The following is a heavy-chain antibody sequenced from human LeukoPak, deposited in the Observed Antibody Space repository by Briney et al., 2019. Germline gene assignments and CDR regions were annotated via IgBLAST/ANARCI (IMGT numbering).Heavy chain of an antibody. Sequence: GGSLRLSCAASGFTFSDYKMHWVRQAPGKGLEWVSYLTSTGNTKDYADSVEGRFTISRDNAKNSLYLQMNSLRAEDTAVYFCAREGSSDCHFDYWGQGTLVTVSS. CDR1: GFTFSDYK. J-gene: IGHJ4*02. V-gene: IGHV3-48*03. CDR3: AREGSSDCHFDY. D-gene: IGHD6-19*01. CDR2: LTSTGNTK.